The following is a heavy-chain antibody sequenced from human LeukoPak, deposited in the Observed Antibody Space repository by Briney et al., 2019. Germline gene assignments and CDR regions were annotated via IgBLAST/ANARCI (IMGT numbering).Heavy chain of an antibody. V-gene: IGHV1-18*01. CDR2: ISSYNGNR. CDR3: GRARAYSGYDRGPDDY. CDR1: GYTFTNYG. D-gene: IGHD5-12*01. Sequence: GASVKVSCKASGYTFTNYGISWVRQAPGQGLEWMGWISSYNGNRNYAQKLQGRVTMTTDTSTSTTYMELRSLRSDDTAVYYCGRARAYSGYDRGPDDYWGHGTLVTVSS. J-gene: IGHJ4*01.